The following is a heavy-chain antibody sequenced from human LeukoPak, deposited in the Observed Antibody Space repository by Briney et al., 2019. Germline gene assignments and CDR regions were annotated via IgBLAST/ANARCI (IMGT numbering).Heavy chain of an antibody. Sequence: GGSLRLSCAASGFTFSSYSMNWVRQAPGKGLEWVSSISSSSSYIYYADSVKGRFTISRDNAKNSLYLQMNSLRAEDTAVYYCARGRNPVTTRGGYFDYWGQGTLVSVSS. V-gene: IGHV3-21*01. D-gene: IGHD4-17*01. CDR3: ARGRNPVTTRGGYFDY. CDR1: GFTFSSYS. J-gene: IGHJ4*02. CDR2: ISSSSSYI.